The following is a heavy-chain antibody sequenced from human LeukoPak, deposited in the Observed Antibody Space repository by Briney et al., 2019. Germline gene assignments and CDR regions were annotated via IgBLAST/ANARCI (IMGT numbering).Heavy chain of an antibody. Sequence: SETLSLTCTVSGGSISSYYWSWIRQPPGKGLEWIGYIYYSGSTNYNPSLKSRVTTSADPSKNQFSLKLSSVTAADTAVYYCAGGVPAAIGYAFDIWGQGTMVTVSS. V-gene: IGHV4-59*01. J-gene: IGHJ3*02. CDR2: IYYSGST. CDR1: GGSISSYY. D-gene: IGHD2-2*02. CDR3: AGGVPAAIGYAFDI.